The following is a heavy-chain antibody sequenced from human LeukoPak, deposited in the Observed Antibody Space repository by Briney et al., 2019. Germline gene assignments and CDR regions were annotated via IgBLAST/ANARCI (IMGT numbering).Heavy chain of an antibody. CDR3: AKIVADFDWLLLCY. CDR2: ISGSGGST. J-gene: IGHJ4*02. V-gene: IGHV3-23*01. Sequence: GGSLRLSCAASGFTFSSYAMSWVRQAPGKGLEWVSAISGSGGSTYYADSVKGRFTISRDNSKNTLYLQMNSLRAEDTAVYYCAKIVADFDWLLLCYWGQGTLVTVSS. CDR1: GFTFSSYA. D-gene: IGHD3-9*01.